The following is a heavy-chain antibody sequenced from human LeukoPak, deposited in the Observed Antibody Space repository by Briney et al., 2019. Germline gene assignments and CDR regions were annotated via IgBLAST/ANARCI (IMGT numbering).Heavy chain of an antibody. CDR1: GYTFTAYY. Sequence: ASVKVSCRASGYTFTAYYIHWVRQAPGQGLEWMGRINPNSGGTDSAQRFQGRVTMTRDTSMNTAYMELSRLRSDDTAVYYRARDLSGISSATDAFDMWGQETMVTVSS. CDR2: INPNSGGT. D-gene: IGHD1-14*01. CDR3: ARDLSGISSATDAFDM. V-gene: IGHV1-2*06. J-gene: IGHJ3*02.